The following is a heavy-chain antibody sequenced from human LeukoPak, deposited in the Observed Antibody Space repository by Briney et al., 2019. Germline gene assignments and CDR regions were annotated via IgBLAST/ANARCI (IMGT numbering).Heavy chain of an antibody. Sequence: EPLSLTCTVSGGSISSSSYYWGWIRPPPGKGLEWIGSIYYSGSTYYNPSLKSRVTISVDTSKNQFSLKLSSVTAADTAVYYCARRVGWLQSADIWGQGTMVTVSS. D-gene: IGHD5-24*01. CDR3: ARRVGWLQSADI. V-gene: IGHV4-39*01. CDR1: GGSISSSSYY. J-gene: IGHJ3*02. CDR2: IYYSGST.